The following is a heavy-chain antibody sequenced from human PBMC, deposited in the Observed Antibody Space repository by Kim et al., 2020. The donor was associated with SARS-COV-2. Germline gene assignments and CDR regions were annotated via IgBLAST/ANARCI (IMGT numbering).Heavy chain of an antibody. CDR3: ARVEVGYQLLYRGWFDP. CDR1: GGSISSYY. CDR2: IYYSGST. D-gene: IGHD2-2*02. J-gene: IGHJ5*02. V-gene: IGHV4-59*13. Sequence: SETLSLTCTVSGGSISSYYWSWIRQPPGKGLEWIGYIYYSGSTNYNPSLKSRVTISVDTSKNQFSLKLSSVTAADTAVYYCARVEVGYQLLYRGWFDPWGQGTLVTVSS.